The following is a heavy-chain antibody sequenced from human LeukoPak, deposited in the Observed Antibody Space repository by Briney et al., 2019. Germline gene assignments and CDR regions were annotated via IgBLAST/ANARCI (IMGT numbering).Heavy chain of an antibody. CDR2: ITPIFGTA. CDR1: GYTFTSYY. J-gene: IGHJ3*02. D-gene: IGHD6-19*01. CDR3: ARDGLSGYSSGWRNDAFDI. Sequence: ASVKVSCKASGYTFTSYYMHWVRQAPGQGLEWMGGITPIFGTANYAQKFQGRVTITADESTSTAYMKLSSLRSEDTAVYYCARDGLSGYSSGWRNDAFDIWGQGTMVTVSS. V-gene: IGHV1-69*13.